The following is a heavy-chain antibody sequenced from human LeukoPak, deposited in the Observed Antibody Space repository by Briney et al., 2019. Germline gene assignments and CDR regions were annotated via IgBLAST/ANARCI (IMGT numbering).Heavy chain of an antibody. Sequence: ASVKVSCKASGYTFTSYAMHWVRQAPGQRREWMGWINAGNGNTKYSQKFQGRVTITRDTSASTAYMELSSLRSEDTAVYYCASSPLRGGVIIYWFDPWGQGTLVTVSS. CDR1: GYTFTSYA. J-gene: IGHJ5*02. V-gene: IGHV1-3*01. CDR2: INAGNGNT. CDR3: ASSPLRGGVIIYWFDP. D-gene: IGHD3-10*01.